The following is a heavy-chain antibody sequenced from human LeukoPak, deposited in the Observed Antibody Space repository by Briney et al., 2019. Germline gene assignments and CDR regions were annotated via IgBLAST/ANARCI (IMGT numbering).Heavy chain of an antibody. CDR1: GGSINSGNYY. V-gene: IGHV4-61*09. CDR3: ARDMTTVPYNWFDP. Sequence: SETLSLTCTVSGGSINSGNYYWSWIRQPAGKGLEWIGHIYSSGSINYNPSLQSRVTISIDTSKNQFSLRLSSVTAADTAVYYCARDMTTVPYNWFDPWGQGTLVTVSS. CDR2: IYSSGSI. J-gene: IGHJ5*02. D-gene: IGHD4-17*01.